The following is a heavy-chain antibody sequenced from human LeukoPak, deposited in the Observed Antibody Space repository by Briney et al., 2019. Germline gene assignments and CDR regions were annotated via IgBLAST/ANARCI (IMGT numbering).Heavy chain of an antibody. J-gene: IGHJ4*02. Sequence: PGGSLRLSCAASGFTFSSYAMSWVRQAPGKGLGWVANIKQDGSEKYYVDSVKGRFTISRDNAKNSLYLQMNSLRAEDTAVYYCARSDYYYWGQGTLVTVSS. CDR3: ARSDYYY. D-gene: IGHD2/OR15-2a*01. CDR2: IKQDGSEK. V-gene: IGHV3-7*03. CDR1: GFTFSSYA.